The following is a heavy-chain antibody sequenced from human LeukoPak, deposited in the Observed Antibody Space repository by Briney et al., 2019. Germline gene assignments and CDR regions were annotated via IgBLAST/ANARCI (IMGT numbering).Heavy chain of an antibody. J-gene: IGHJ4*02. CDR2: IIPIFGTA. Sequence: SVKVSCKASGGTFSSYAISWVRQAPGQGLEWMGGIIPIFGTANYAQKCQGRVTITADESTSTAYMELSSLRSEDTAVYYCTRMTPRGPSYDSSGHLGYWGQGTLVTVSS. V-gene: IGHV1-69*13. D-gene: IGHD3-22*01. CDR1: GGTFSSYA. CDR3: TRMTPRGPSYDSSGHLGY.